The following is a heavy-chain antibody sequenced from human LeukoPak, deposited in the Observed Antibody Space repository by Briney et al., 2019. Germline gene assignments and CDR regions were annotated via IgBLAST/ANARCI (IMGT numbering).Heavy chain of an antibody. CDR2: ITSSSTYT. D-gene: IGHD4-17*01. J-gene: IGHJ4*02. V-gene: IGHV3-11*05. Sequence: PGGTLRLSCAASVFSHRDYYMSGIRQAPGRGREWVSNITSSSTYTDYADSVKGRFTISRDNTKNSLFLQMNSLGVEDTAVYYCESELRNGPGYWGRGTLVTVSS. CDR1: VFSHRDYY. CDR3: ESELRNGPGY.